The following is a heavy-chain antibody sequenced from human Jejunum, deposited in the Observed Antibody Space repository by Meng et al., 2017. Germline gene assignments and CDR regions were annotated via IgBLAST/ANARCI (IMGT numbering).Heavy chain of an antibody. Sequence: ASVKVSCKASGYTFTRYGMTWVRQAPGQGLEWMGWISTNTGNPTYAQGFTGRFVFSLDTSISTTYLQISSLKAEDTAVYYCARGSQWGDYWGQGTRVTVSS. CDR1: GYTFTRYG. CDR2: ISTNTGNP. D-gene: IGHD2-8*01. V-gene: IGHV7-4-1*02. J-gene: IGHJ4*02. CDR3: ARGSQWGDY.